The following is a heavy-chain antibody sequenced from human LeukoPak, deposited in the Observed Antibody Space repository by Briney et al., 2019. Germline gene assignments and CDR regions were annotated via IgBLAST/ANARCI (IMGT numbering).Heavy chain of an antibody. CDR3: ARVTVFGVVFIPFDY. V-gene: IGHV4-59*01. CDR2: IYYSGST. Sequence: SETLSLTCTVSGGSIGSYYWSWIRQPPGKGLEWIGYIYYSGSTNYNPSLKSRVTMSLDTPKNQFSLKLSSVTAADTAVYYCARVTVFGVVFIPFDYWGQGTLVTVSS. D-gene: IGHD3-3*01. CDR1: GGSIGSYY. J-gene: IGHJ4*02.